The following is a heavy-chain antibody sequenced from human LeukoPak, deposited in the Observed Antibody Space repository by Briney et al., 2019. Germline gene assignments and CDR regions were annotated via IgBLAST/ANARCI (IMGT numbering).Heavy chain of an antibody. Sequence: SETLSLTCTVSGGSISSYYWSWIRQPPGKGLEWIGYIYYSGSTNYNPSLKSRVTISVDTSKNQFSLKLSSVTAADTAVYYCARERYYDSSGTDIHFDYWGQGTLVTVSS. CDR3: ARERYYDSSGTDIHFDY. D-gene: IGHD3-22*01. J-gene: IGHJ4*02. CDR1: GGSISSYY. V-gene: IGHV4-59*01. CDR2: IYYSGST.